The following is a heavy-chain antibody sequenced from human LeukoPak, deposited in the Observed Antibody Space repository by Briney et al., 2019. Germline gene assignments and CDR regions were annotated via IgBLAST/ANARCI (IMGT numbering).Heavy chain of an antibody. Sequence: PSETLSLTCAVYGGSFSGYYWSWLRQPPGKGLEGIGEINHSGSTNYNPSLTSRVTISVDTSKNLFSLKLSSVTAADTAVYYCAGQYCSSSSCYVDYWGQGTLVTVSS. V-gene: IGHV4-34*01. CDR3: AGQYCSSSSCYVDY. J-gene: IGHJ4*02. CDR2: INHSGST. D-gene: IGHD2-2*01. CDR1: GGSFSGYY.